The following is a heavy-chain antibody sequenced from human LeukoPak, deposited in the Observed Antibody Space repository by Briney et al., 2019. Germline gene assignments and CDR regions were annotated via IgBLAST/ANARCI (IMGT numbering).Heavy chain of an antibody. CDR2: IWYDGSSK. D-gene: IGHD4-11*01. CDR1: GFTFSSYG. V-gene: IGHV3-33*06. CDR3: AKGCRDYLNY. Sequence: PGRSLRLSCAASGFTFSSYGMHWVRQAPGKGLEWVAVIWYDGSSKYYADSVKGRFTISRDNSKNTLYLQMNSLRAEDTAVYYCAKGCRDYLNYWGQGTLVTVSS. J-gene: IGHJ4*02.